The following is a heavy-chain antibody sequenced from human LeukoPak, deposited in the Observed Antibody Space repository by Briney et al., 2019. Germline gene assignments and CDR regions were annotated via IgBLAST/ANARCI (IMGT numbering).Heavy chain of an antibody. J-gene: IGHJ4*02. CDR2: IYYSGST. Sequence: SETLSLTCTVSGGSISSSSYYWGWIRQPPGKGLEWIGSIYYSGSTYYNPSLKSRVTISVDTSKNQFSLKLSSVTAADTAVYYCASTSSSWNNGDYWGQGTLVTVSS. D-gene: IGHD6-13*01. V-gene: IGHV4-39*07. CDR3: ASTSSSWNNGDY. CDR1: GGSISSSSYY.